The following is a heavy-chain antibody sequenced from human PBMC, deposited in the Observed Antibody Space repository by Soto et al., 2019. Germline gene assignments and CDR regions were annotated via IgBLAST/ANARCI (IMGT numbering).Heavy chain of an antibody. J-gene: IGHJ4*02. Sequence: EVQLVQSGAEVKKPGESLKISCKGSGYSFTSYWIGWVRQMPGKGLEWMGIIYPGDSDTRYSPSFQGQVTISADKSNSTAYLQWSSLKASDTAMYYCARHPQRFLEWLWVGSDYWGQGTLVTVSS. CDR2: IYPGDSDT. CDR3: ARHPQRFLEWLWVGSDY. V-gene: IGHV5-51*01. D-gene: IGHD3-3*01. CDR1: GYSFTSYW.